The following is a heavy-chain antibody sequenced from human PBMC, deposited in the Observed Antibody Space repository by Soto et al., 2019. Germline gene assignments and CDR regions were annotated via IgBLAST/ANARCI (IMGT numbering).Heavy chain of an antibody. D-gene: IGHD2-15*01. J-gene: IGHJ5*02. CDR2: IIPIFGTA. Sequence: QVQLVQSGAEVKKPGSSVKVSCKASGGTFSSYAISWVRQAPGQGLEWMGGIIPIFGTANYAQKFQGRVTITADESTSTAYMELSSLRSEDTAVYYCARDSLGYCSGGSCYRGWFDPWGQGTLVTVSS. CDR3: ARDSLGYCSGGSCYRGWFDP. V-gene: IGHV1-69*01. CDR1: GGTFSSYA.